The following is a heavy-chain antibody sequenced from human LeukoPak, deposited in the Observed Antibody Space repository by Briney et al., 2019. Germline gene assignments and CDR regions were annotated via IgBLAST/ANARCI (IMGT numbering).Heavy chain of an antibody. Sequence: GGSLRLSCAASGFTFSTYAMSWVRQAPGKGLEWVANIKQDGSEKYYVDSVKGRFTISRDNAKSSLYLQMNSLRAEDTAVYYCARATMVNDYWGQGTLVTVSS. J-gene: IGHJ4*02. CDR3: ARATMVNDY. CDR1: GFTFSTYA. CDR2: IKQDGSEK. D-gene: IGHD4/OR15-4a*01. V-gene: IGHV3-7*01.